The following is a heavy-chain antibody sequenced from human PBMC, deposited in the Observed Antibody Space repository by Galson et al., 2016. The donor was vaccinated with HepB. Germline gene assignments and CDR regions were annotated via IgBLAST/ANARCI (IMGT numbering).Heavy chain of an antibody. J-gene: IGHJ6*02. D-gene: IGHD5-24*01. CDR3: AREPATRSKVDV. V-gene: IGHV3-11*01. Sequence: SLRLSCAASGFSFSDHYMSWIRQAPGKGLESIAYISSSGTVLYYAASAQGRFTISRDNAKKSLYLQMNSLRADDTGVYYCAREPATRSKVDVWGHGTTVTVSS. CDR2: ISSSGTVL. CDR1: GFSFSDHY.